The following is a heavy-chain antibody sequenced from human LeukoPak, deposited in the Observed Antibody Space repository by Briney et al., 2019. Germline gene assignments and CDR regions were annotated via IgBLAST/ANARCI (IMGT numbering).Heavy chain of an antibody. V-gene: IGHV4-61*02. Sequence: SETLSLTCTVSGGSISSSSYYWSWIRQPAGKGLEWIGRIYTSGSTNYNPSLKSRVTMSVDTSKKQFSLKLSSVTAADTAVYYCARVRGSSGSYEYYHYMDVWGKGTTVTISS. CDR1: GGSISSSSYY. D-gene: IGHD1-26*01. CDR2: IYTSGST. CDR3: ARVRGSSGSYEYYHYMDV. J-gene: IGHJ6*03.